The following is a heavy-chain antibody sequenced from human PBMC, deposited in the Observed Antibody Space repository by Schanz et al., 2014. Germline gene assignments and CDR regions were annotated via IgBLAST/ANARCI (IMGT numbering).Heavy chain of an antibody. V-gene: IGHV3-23*01. J-gene: IGHJ4*01. CDR3: AKRFHCSVSHRGDD. Sequence: EVQLLESGGGLAQPGGSLRLACAASGFNFNTYAMSWVRQAPGQGLEWVSTISGSGGDTYPADSMKGRFTISRDNSNNTLSLQLKCLRAEDTAVDYCAKRFHCSVSHRGDDWGHGTLAAFSS. D-gene: IGHD3-10*02. CDR2: ISGSGGDT. CDR1: GFNFNTYA.